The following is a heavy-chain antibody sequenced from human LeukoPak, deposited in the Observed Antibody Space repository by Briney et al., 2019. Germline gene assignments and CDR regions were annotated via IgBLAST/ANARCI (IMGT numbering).Heavy chain of an antibody. CDR2: TSSDLNVK. CDR3: AREGYYGSGSPPSLYSDY. J-gene: IGHJ4*02. D-gene: IGHD3-10*01. V-gene: IGHV3-30*03. CDR1: GLTFSTYA. Sequence: GGSLRLSCAASGLTFSTYAMRWIRQAPGKGLEWVAVTSSDLNVKLYADSVKGRFTISRDNSRSTLYLQMNSLRPEDTAIYYCAREGYYGSGSPPSLYSDYWGQGALVTVSS.